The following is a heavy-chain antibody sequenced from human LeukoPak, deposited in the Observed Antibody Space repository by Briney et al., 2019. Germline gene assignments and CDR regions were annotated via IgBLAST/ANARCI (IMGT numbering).Heavy chain of an antibody. CDR2: ISGSGGST. V-gene: IGHV3-23*01. CDR1: GFTFSSFA. D-gene: IGHD4-17*01. J-gene: IGHJ3*02. Sequence: HPGGSLRLSCAASGFTFSSFAMSWVRQAPGKGLEWVSAISGSGGSTYYADSVKGRFTISRDNSKNTLYLQMSSLRAEDTALYYCAKDSRSPSDPNDAFDIWGQGTMVTVSS. CDR3: AKDSRSPSDPNDAFDI.